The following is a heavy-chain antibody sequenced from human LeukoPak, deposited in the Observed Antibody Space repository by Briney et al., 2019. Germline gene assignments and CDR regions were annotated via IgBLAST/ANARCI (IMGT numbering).Heavy chain of an antibody. V-gene: IGHV3-48*03. D-gene: IGHD1-1*01. CDR3: ARVTTGTKVDY. CDR1: GFTFSSYE. J-gene: IGHJ4*02. CDR2: ISSSGTTT. Sequence: GGSLRLSCAASGFTFSSYEMNWVRQAPGKGPEWVSYISSSGTTTHYADSVEGRFTISRDSAKNSLYLQMNSLRAEDTAVYYRARVTTGTKVDYWGQGTLVTVSS.